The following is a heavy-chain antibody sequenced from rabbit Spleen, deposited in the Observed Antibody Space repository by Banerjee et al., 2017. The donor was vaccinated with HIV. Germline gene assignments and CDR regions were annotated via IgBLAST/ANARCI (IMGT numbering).Heavy chain of an antibody. J-gene: IGHJ6*01. Sequence: QEQLVESGGGLVQPEGSLTLTCKASGFSFGDRDVMCWVRQAPGKGLEWIACINAATTKPVYATWAKGRFTISKPSSTTVTLQMTSLTAADTATHFCARCLGSGGTGYYDGMDLWGPGTLVTVS. CDR1: GFSFGDRDV. V-gene: IGHV1S45*01. CDR3: ARCLGSGGTGYYDGMDL. CDR2: INAATTKP. D-gene: IGHD1-1*01.